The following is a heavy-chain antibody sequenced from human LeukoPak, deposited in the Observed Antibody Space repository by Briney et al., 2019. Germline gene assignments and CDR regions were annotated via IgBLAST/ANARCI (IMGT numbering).Heavy chain of an antibody. CDR3: ARVIIGTSAGY. J-gene: IGHJ4*02. V-gene: IGHV1-2*02. D-gene: IGHD1-7*01. CDR1: GYTFSTYG. Sequence: ASVKVSCKASGYTFSTYGINWVRQAPGQGLEWMGWINPNSGGTNYARKFQDRVTMTRDTSISTAYMELSSLTSDDTAVYYCARVIIGTSAGYWGQGTLVTVSS. CDR2: INPNSGGT.